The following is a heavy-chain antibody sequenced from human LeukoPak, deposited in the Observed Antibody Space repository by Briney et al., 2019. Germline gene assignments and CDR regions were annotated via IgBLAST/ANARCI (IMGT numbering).Heavy chain of an antibody. D-gene: IGHD6-19*01. CDR2: IYHSGST. CDR3: ARAPPVAGTSWFDP. V-gene: IGHV4-34*01. Sequence: SETLSLTCAVYGGSFSGYYWSWIRQPPGKGLEWIGYIYHSGSTYYNPSLKSRVTISVDRSKNQFSLKLSSVTAADTAVYYCARAPPVAGTSWFDPWGQGTLVTVSS. J-gene: IGHJ5*02. CDR1: GGSFSGYY.